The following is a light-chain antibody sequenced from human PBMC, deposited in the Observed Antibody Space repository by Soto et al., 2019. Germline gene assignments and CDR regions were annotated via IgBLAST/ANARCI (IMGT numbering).Light chain of an antibody. Sequence: QSALTQPASVSGSPGQSITISCTGTSSDVGGYDLVSWYQQHPGEAPKLMIYEGIKRPSGVSNRFSGSESGNTASLTTSGLQAEDEADYYCCSYASSSTWVFGGGTKLTVL. CDR2: EGI. CDR3: CSYASSSTWV. V-gene: IGLV2-23*01. J-gene: IGLJ3*02. CDR1: SSDVGGYDL.